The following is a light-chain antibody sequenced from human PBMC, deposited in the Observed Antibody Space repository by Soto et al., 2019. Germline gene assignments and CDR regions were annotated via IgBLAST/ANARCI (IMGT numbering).Light chain of an antibody. Sequence: EVVLTQSPGSLSLSPGELATLSCRASQSVSSSFFAWYQQKPGQAPSLLIYGASRRATGVPDRFSGSGSGTDFTLSISRLEPEVFVVEYCQQYEASVTFGQGTKVDIQ. J-gene: IGKJ1*01. V-gene: IGKV3-20*01. CDR3: QQYEASVT. CDR2: GAS. CDR1: QSVSSSF.